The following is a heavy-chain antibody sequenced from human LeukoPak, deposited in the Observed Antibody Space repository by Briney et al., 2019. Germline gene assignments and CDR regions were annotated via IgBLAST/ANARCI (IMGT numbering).Heavy chain of an antibody. V-gene: IGHV3-66*01. J-gene: IGHJ4*02. CDR1: GFTVSSNY. CDR2: IYSGDST. Sequence: GGSLRLSCAASGFTVSSNYMSWVRQAPGEGLEWVSAIYSGDSTYYADSVKGRFTISRDNSKNTLYLQMNSLRVEDTAVYYCARAPGYYFDYWGQGTPVTSST. CDR3: ARAPGYYFDY.